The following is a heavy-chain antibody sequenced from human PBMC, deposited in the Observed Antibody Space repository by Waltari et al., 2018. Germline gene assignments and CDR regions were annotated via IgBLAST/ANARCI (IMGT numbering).Heavy chain of an antibody. J-gene: IGHJ3*02. Sequence: QLQLQESGPGLVKPSETLSLTCTVSGGSISSSSYYWGWIRKPPGKGLEWIGSIYYSGITYYNPSLKSRVTISVDTSKNQFSLKLSSVTAADTAVYYCARLGVGAANAFDIWGQGTMVTVSS. D-gene: IGHD1-26*01. CDR1: GGSISSSSYY. CDR3: ARLGVGAANAFDI. CDR2: IYYSGIT. V-gene: IGHV4-39*01.